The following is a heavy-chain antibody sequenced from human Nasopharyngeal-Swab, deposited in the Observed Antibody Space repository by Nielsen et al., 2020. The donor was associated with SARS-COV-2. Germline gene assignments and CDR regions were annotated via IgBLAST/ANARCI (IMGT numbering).Heavy chain of an antibody. CDR2: ITSGNSV. D-gene: IGHD5-12*01. Sequence: GGSLRPSCATSGFTFSTYTMTWVRQAPGRGLQWISYITSGNSVQYADSVRGRFTISRDNAKNSLYLQMNSLTAEDTAVYYCARERGGGYGDYWGQGTLVTVSS. V-gene: IGHV3-48*04. J-gene: IGHJ4*02. CDR3: ARERGGGYGDY. CDR1: GFTFSTYT.